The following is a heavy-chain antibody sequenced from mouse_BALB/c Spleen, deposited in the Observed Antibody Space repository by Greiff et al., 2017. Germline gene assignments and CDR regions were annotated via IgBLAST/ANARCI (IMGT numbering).Heavy chain of an antibody. J-gene: IGHJ4*01. Sequence: ESGPGILQPSQTLSLTCSFSGFSLSTSGMGVSWIRQPSGKGLEWLAHIYWDDDKRYNPSLKSRLTISKDTSRNQVFLKITSVDTADTATYYCARRIYYENYYAMDYWGQGTSVTVSS. CDR1: GFSLSTSGMG. V-gene: IGHV8-12*01. CDR3: ARRIYYENYYAMDY. D-gene: IGHD2-4*01. CDR2: IYWDDDK.